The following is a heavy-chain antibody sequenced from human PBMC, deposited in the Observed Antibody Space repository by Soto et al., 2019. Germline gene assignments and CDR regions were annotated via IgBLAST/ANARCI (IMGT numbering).Heavy chain of an antibody. CDR3: ARDYTLRGRDSNWFDP. Sequence: GGSLRLSCAASGFTFSTYWMHWVRQAPGKGLVWVARIKSDGSSTTYADSVKGRFAISRDNAKNALYLQMNSLRGEDTAVYYCARDYTLRGRDSNWFDPWGQGTLVTVSS. V-gene: IGHV3-74*01. CDR1: GFTFSTYW. CDR2: IKSDGSST. D-gene: IGHD3-10*01. J-gene: IGHJ5*02.